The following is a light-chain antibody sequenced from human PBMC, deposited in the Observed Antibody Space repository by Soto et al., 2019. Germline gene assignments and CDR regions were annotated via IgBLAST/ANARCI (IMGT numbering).Light chain of an antibody. CDR1: SSDVGGYNY. CDR3: SSFAGSNSQR. J-gene: IGLJ2*01. CDR2: EVS. V-gene: IGLV2-8*01. Sequence: QSVLTQPPSASGSPGQSVTISCTGTSSDVGGYNYVSWYQQHPGKAPKLMIYEVSKRPSGVPDRFSGSKSGNTASLTVSGLQAEDEADYYCSSFAGSNSQRFGGGTKVTVL.